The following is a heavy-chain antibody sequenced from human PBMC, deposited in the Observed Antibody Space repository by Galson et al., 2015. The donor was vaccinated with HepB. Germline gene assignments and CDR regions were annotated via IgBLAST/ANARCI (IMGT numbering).Heavy chain of an antibody. CDR3: AHGYSYGLGHEYFQH. J-gene: IGHJ1*01. V-gene: IGHV2-5*02. CDR2: IYWDDDK. Sequence: PALVKPTQTLTLTCTFSGFSLSTTGVGVGWIRQPPGKALEWLALIYWDDDKRYSPSLKSRLTITKDTSKNQVVLTMTNMDPVGTATYCCAHGYSYGLGHEYFQHWGQGTLVTVSS. CDR1: GFSLSTTGVG. D-gene: IGHD5-18*01.